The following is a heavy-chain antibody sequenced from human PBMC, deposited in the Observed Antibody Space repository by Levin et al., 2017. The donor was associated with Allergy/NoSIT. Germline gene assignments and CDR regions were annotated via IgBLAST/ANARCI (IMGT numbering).Heavy chain of an antibody. CDR2: TNNKANSYTT. D-gene: IGHD3-9*01. CDR3: ARRLGSTASFDY. CDR1: GFTLSDYY. Sequence: PGGSLRLSCAASGFTLSDYYMDWVRQAPGKGLEWLGRTNNKANSYTTDYAASVKGRFTISRDESKNSLSLQMNSLKTEDSAVYYCARRLGSTASFDYWGQGTLVTVSS. J-gene: IGHJ4*02. V-gene: IGHV3-72*01.